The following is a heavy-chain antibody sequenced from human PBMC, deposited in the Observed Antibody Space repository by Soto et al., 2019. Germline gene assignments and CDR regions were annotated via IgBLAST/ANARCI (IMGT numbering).Heavy chain of an antibody. CDR3: ASTPDFCSGYSFDY. J-gene: IGHJ4*02. CDR2: INHSGST. D-gene: IGHD3-3*01. Sequence: SETLSLTCAVYGGSFSGYYWSWIRQPPGKGLEWIGEINHSGSTNYNPSLKSRVTISVDTSKNQFSLKLSSLTAADTAVYYCASTPDFCSGYSFDYWGQGTLVTVSS. V-gene: IGHV4-34*01. CDR1: GGSFSGYY.